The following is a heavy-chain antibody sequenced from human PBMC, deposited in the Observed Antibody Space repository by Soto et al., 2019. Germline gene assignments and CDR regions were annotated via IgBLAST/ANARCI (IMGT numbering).Heavy chain of an antibody. J-gene: IGHJ3*02. Sequence: LGESLKISCKGSGYSFTSYWIGWVRQMPGKGLEWMGIIYPGDSDTRYSPSFQGQVTISADKSISTAYLQWSSLKASDTAMYYCARHPSPGDAVAGAFDIWGQGTMVTVSS. CDR3: ARHPSPGDAVAGAFDI. CDR1: GYSFTSYW. V-gene: IGHV5-51*01. CDR2: IYPGDSDT. D-gene: IGHD6-19*01.